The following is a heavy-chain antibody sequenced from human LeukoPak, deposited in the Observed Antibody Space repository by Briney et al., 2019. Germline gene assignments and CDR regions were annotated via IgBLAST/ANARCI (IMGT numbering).Heavy chain of an antibody. V-gene: IGHV4-39*01. CDR3: ARHVYDILTGYQGFDP. J-gene: IGHJ5*02. CDR1: GGSISSYY. D-gene: IGHD3-9*01. Sequence: SETLSLTCTVSGGSISSYYWGWIRQPPGKGLEWIGSIYYSGSTYYNPSLKSRVTISVDTSKNQFSLKLSSVTAADTAVYYCARHVYDILTGYQGFDPWGQGTLVTVSS. CDR2: IYYSGST.